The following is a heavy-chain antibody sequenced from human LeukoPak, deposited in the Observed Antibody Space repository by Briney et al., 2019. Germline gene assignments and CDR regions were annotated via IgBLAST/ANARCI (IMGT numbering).Heavy chain of an antibody. CDR2: INPNSGGT. V-gene: IGHV1-2*06. J-gene: IGHJ3*02. Sequence: GASVKVSCKASGYTFTGYYMHWVRQAPGQGLEWMGRINPNSGGTNYAQKFQGRVTMTRDTSISTACMELSRLRSDDTAVYYCARGDVPLRYFDWFHPRGAFDIWGQGTMVTVSS. CDR3: ARGDVPLRYFDWFHPRGAFDI. CDR1: GYTFTGYY. D-gene: IGHD3-9*01.